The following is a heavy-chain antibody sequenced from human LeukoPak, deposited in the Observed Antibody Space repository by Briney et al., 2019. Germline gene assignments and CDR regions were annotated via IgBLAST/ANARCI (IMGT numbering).Heavy chain of an antibody. CDR3: ARVAAMVTSYYYYGMDV. V-gene: IGHV4-39*07. Sequence: SETLSLTCTVSGDSISGSSYYWGWIRQPPGKGLEWIGSIYHSGSTYYNPSLKSRVTISVDTSKNQFSLKLSSVTAADTAVYYCARVAAMVTSYYYYGMDVWGQGTTVTVSS. D-gene: IGHD5-18*01. J-gene: IGHJ6*02. CDR1: GDSISGSSYY. CDR2: IYHSGST.